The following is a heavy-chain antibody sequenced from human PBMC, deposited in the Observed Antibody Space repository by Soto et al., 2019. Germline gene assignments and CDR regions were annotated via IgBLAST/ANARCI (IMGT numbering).Heavy chain of an antibody. CDR3: AIAYGDYEVGYYFDY. J-gene: IGHJ4*02. D-gene: IGHD4-17*01. CDR1: GFTFSSYW. V-gene: IGHV3-7*05. Sequence: GGSLRLSCAASGFTFSSYWMSWVRQAPGKGLEWVANIKQDGSEKYYVDSVKGRFTISRDNAKNSLYLQMNSLRAEDTAVYYCAIAYGDYEVGYYFDYWGQGTLVTGSS. CDR2: IKQDGSEK.